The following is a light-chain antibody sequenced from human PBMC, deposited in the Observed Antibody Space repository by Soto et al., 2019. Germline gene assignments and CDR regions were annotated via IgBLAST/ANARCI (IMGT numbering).Light chain of an antibody. Sequence: SYELTQPPSVSVSPGQTASITCSGDKLGHKYVSWYQQKPGQSPILVIYQDSKRPPGIPERVSGSNSGSTATLTISETHAMDEADYYCQTWASSIVVFGGGTKLTVL. J-gene: IGLJ2*01. CDR1: KLGHKY. CDR2: QDS. CDR3: QTWASSIVV. V-gene: IGLV3-1*01.